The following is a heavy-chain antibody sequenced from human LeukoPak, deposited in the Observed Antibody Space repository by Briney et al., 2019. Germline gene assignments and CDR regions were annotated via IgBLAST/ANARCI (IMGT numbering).Heavy chain of an antibody. CDR1: GGSISSYY. CDR2: IYYSENT. D-gene: IGHD3-3*01. Sequence: SDPLSLTCTVCGGSISSYYWSWIRQPPGKGLEWIGYIYYSENTNYNPSLKSRVTISVDTSKYQFSLKLSSVTAAETAVYYCARSVLRFLEWPNAIDIWGQGTMVTVSS. CDR3: ARSVLRFLEWPNAIDI. V-gene: IGHV4-59*07. J-gene: IGHJ3*02.